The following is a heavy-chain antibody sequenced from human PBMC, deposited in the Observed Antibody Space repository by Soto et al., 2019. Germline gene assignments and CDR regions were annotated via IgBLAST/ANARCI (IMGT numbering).Heavy chain of an antibody. Sequence: PGGSLRLSCAASGFTFSSYWMSWVRQAPGKGLEWVANIKQDGSEKYYVDSVKGRFTISRDNAKNSLYLQMNSLRAEDTAVYYCARITFGGVIVMFSYYYGMDVWGQGTKVTV. CDR2: IKQDGSEK. CDR3: ARITFGGVIVMFSYYYGMDV. D-gene: IGHD3-16*02. V-gene: IGHV3-7*01. J-gene: IGHJ6*02. CDR1: GFTFSSYW.